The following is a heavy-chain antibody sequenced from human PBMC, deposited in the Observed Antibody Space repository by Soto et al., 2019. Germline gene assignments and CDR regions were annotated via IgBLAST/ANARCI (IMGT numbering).Heavy chain of an antibody. CDR3: ARHFSVDYFDY. Sequence: PSETLSLTCPVSGGSISNGCYYWTWIRQHPGKGLEWIGYIYYSGATYYNPSLKSRVTISVDTSKNQFSLKLSSVTAADTAVYYCARHFSVDYFDYWGQGALVTVSS. V-gene: IGHV4-31*03. J-gene: IGHJ4*02. CDR2: IYYSGAT. CDR1: GGSISNGCYY.